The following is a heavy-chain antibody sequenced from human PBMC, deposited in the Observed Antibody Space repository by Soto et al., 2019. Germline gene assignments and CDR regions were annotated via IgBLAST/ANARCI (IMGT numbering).Heavy chain of an antibody. D-gene: IGHD2-21*01. V-gene: IGHV4-31*03. Sequence: QVQLQESGPGLVKPSQTLSITCTVSGGSISSCGSYWSWIRQHPGKGLEWIGYIYYSGSTYYNPSVKSRVTISVDTSKHQFSLKLSSVSAADTAVYSCARVREFQGTVYGMEVWGQGTTVTVSS. CDR3: ARVREFQGTVYGMEV. J-gene: IGHJ6*02. CDR2: IYYSGST. CDR1: GGSISSCGSY.